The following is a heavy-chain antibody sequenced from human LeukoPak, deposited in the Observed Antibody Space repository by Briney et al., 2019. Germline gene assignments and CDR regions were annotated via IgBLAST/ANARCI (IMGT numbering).Heavy chain of an antibody. D-gene: IGHD3-22*01. CDR3: AKDPTHYRVWDYYETIGLSY. V-gene: IGHV3-30*04. Sequence: GRSLRLSCAASGFTFSSYAMHWVRQAPGKGLEWVAVKSYDGSNKYYADSVKGRFTISRDNSKNTLYLQMNSLRAEDTAVYYCAKDPTHYRVWDYYETIGLSYWGQGTPVTVSS. CDR2: KSYDGSNK. J-gene: IGHJ4*02. CDR1: GFTFSSYA.